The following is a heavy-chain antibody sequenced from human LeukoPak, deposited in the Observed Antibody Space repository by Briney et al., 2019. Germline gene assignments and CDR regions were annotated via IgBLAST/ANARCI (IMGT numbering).Heavy chain of an antibody. D-gene: IGHD2-15*01. CDR3: ARGLFCSGGSCYLYFQH. Sequence: GGSLRLSCAASGFTFSSYSINSVRQAPGKGLEWVSYISSSSSNIYYADSVKGRFTISRDNAKNSLYLQMDSLRAEDTAVYYCARGLFCSGGSCYLYFQHWGQGTLVTVSS. J-gene: IGHJ1*01. CDR2: ISSSSSNI. CDR1: GFTFSSYS. V-gene: IGHV3-48*01.